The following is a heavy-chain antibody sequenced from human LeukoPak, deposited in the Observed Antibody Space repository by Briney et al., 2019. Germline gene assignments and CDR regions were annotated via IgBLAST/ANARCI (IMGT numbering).Heavy chain of an antibody. D-gene: IGHD3-3*01. CDR2: MNPNSGNT. V-gene: IGHV1-8*01. J-gene: IGHJ5*02. Sequence: GASVKVSCKASGYTFTSYDINWVRQATGQGLEWMGWMNPNSGNTGYAQKFQGRVTMTRDMSTSTVYMELSSLRSEDTAVYYCARSLIGKYDFWSGYFRWFDPWGQGTLVTVSS. CDR3: ARSLIGKYDFWSGYFRWFDP. CDR1: GYTFTSYD.